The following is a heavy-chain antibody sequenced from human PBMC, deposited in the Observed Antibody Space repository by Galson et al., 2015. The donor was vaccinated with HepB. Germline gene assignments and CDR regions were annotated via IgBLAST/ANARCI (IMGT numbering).Heavy chain of an antibody. D-gene: IGHD3-22*01. CDR3: ARDLGGIVVVHHGGPASYYYMDV. J-gene: IGHJ6*03. CDR1: GGSISSSNW. CDR2: IYHSGST. Sequence: SLTCAVSGGSISSSNWWSWVRQPPGKGLEWIGEIYHSGSTNYNPSLKSRVTISVDKSKNQFSLKLSSVTAADTAVYYCARDLGGIVVVHHGGPASYYYMDVWGKGTTVTVSS. V-gene: IGHV4-4*02.